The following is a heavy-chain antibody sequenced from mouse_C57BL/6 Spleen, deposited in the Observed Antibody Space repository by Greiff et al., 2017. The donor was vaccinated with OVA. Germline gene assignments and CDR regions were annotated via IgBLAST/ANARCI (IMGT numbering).Heavy chain of an antibody. CDR3: ARRLPYYFDY. V-gene: IGHV1-50*01. CDR2: IDPSDSYT. CDR1: GYTFTSYW. Sequence: QVQLQQSGAELVKPGASVKLSCKASGYTFTSYWMQWVKQRPGQGLEWIGEIDPSDSYTNYNQKFKGKATLTVDTSSSTAYMQLSSLTSEDSAVYYCARRLPYYFDYWGQGTTLTVSS. J-gene: IGHJ2*01.